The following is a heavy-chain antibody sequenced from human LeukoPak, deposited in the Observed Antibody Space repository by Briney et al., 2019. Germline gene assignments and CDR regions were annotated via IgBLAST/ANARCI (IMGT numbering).Heavy chain of an antibody. Sequence: PGRSLRLSCAASGFTFSSYGMHWVRQAPGKGLEWVAVIWYDGSNKYYADSVKGRFTISRDNSKNTLYLQMNSLRAEDTAVYYCARDRVDIVVVPAAMDGFYYYYGMDVWGKGTTVTVSS. CDR2: IWYDGSNK. J-gene: IGHJ6*04. D-gene: IGHD2-2*01. V-gene: IGHV3-33*01. CDR3: ARDRVDIVVVPAAMDGFYYYYGMDV. CDR1: GFTFSSYG.